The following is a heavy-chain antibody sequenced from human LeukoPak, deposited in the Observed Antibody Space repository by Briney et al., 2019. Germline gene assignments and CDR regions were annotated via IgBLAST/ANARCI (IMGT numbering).Heavy chain of an antibody. Sequence: PGGSLRLSCAASGFTFSSYAMSWVRPAPGKGLEWVSAISGSGGSTYYADSVKGRFTISRDNSKNTLYLQMNSLRAEDTAVYYCAKGTWHQLVYLYFQHWGQGTLVTVSS. CDR3: AKGTWHQLVYLYFQH. V-gene: IGHV3-23*01. CDR1: GFTFSSYA. J-gene: IGHJ1*01. CDR2: ISGSGGST. D-gene: IGHD6-13*01.